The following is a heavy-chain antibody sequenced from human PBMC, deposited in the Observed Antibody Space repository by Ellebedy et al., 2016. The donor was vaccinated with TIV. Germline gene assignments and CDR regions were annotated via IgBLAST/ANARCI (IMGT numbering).Heavy chain of an antibody. V-gene: IGHV3-30*18. CDR2: ISYDGSNK. CDR3: AKAQVDTAMVRGGYYGMDV. D-gene: IGHD5-18*01. J-gene: IGHJ6*02. CDR1: GFTFSSYG. Sequence: GGSLRLXXAASGFTFSSYGMHLVRQAPGKGLEWVAVISYDGSNKYYADSVKGRFTISRDNSKNTLYLQMNSLRAEDTAVYYCAKAQVDTAMVRGGYYGMDVWGQGTTVTVSS.